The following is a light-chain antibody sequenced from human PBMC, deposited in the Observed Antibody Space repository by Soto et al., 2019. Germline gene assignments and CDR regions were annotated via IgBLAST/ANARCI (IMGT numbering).Light chain of an antibody. J-gene: IGLJ3*02. CDR2: SNN. V-gene: IGLV1-44*01. Sequence: QAVVTQPPSASGTPGQRVTISCSGSSSNIGSKTVNWYQLLPGTAPKLLIYSNNQRPSGVPDRFSGSRSGTSASLAISGLQSEDEADYYCAAWDDSLNGWVFGGGTKLTVL. CDR3: AAWDDSLNGWV. CDR1: SSNIGSKT.